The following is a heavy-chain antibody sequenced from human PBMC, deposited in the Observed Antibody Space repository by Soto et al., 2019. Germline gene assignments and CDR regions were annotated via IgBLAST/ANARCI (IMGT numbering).Heavy chain of an antibody. D-gene: IGHD2-2*01. J-gene: IGHJ4*02. Sequence: QVQLQQWGAGLLKPSETLSLTCAVYGGSFSGYYWTWIRQSPEKGLEWIGEVNHSGTTYYNPSLKTRVTISVHTPKHQFSLQRSSVTAADTAVYYCARGIGYCSSINCYSSRRLRFDSWGQGTLVTVSS. V-gene: IGHV4-34*01. CDR3: ARGIGYCSSINCYSSRRLRFDS. CDR1: GGSFSGYY. CDR2: VNHSGTT.